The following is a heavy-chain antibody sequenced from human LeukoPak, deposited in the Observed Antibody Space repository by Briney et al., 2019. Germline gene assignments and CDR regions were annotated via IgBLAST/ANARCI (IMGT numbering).Heavy chain of an antibody. J-gene: IGHJ4*02. D-gene: IGHD3-16*02. CDR1: GFTFSSYW. CDR2: IKQDGSEK. V-gene: IGHV3-7*01. Sequence: PGGSLRLSCAASGFTFSSYWMSWVRQAPGKGLEWVVNIKQDGSEKYYVDSVKGRFTISRDNAKNSLYLQMNSLRAEDTAVYYCARGGNDYVWGSYHQGDYWGQGTLVTVSS. CDR3: ARGGNDYVWGSYHQGDY.